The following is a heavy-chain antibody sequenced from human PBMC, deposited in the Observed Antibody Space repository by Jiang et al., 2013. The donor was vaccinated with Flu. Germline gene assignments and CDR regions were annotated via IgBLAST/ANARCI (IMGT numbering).Heavy chain of an antibody. V-gene: IGHV5-10-1*01. CDR3: ARLPTRSESTDIVVVPAAPVERYYYYGMDV. D-gene: IGHD2-2*01. CDR1: GYSFTSYW. CDR2: IDPSDSYT. Sequence: GAEVKKPGESLRISCKGSGYSFTSYWISWVRQMPGKGLEWMGRIDPSDSYTNYSPSFQGHVTISADKSISTAYLQWSSLKASDTAMYYCARLPTRSESTDIVVVPAAPVERYYYYGMDVWGQGTTVTVSS. J-gene: IGHJ6*02.